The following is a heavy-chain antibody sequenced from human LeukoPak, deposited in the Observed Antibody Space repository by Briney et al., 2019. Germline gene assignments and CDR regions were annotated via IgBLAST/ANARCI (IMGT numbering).Heavy chain of an antibody. V-gene: IGHV3-21*01. D-gene: IGHD5-18*01. J-gene: IGHJ5*02. CDR2: ISSSSSYI. CDR3: ARDRIQIGNWFDP. CDR1: GFTFSSYS. Sequence: KPGGSLTLSCAASGFTFSSYSMNWVRQAPGKGLEWVSSISSSSSYIYYADSVKGRFTISRDNAKNSLYLQMNSLRAEDTAVYYCARDRIQIGNWFDPWGQGTLVTVSS.